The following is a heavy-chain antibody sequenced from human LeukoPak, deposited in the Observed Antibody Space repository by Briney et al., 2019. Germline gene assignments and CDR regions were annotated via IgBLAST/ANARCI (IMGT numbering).Heavy chain of an antibody. CDR3: TRHVPNRGYANFEY. D-gene: IGHD5-12*01. V-gene: IGHV3-73*01. J-gene: IGHJ4*02. CDR1: GFTFSGSA. CDR2: IRTKANSYAT. Sequence: GGSLKLSCAASGFTFSGSAMHWVRQASGKGLEWVGRIRTKANSYATAYAASVNGRFTVSRDDSKNTAYLQMNNLKAEDTAVYYCTRHVPNRGYANFEYWGQGTLVTVSS.